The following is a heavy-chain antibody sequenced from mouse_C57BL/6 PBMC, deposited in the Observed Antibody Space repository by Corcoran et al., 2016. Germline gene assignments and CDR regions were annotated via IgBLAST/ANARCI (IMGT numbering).Heavy chain of an antibody. CDR1: GYTFTDYY. V-gene: IGHV1-26*01. D-gene: IGHD2-4*01. J-gene: IGHJ4*01. Sequence: EVQLQQSGPELVKPGASVKISCKASGYTFTDYYMHWVKQSHGKSLEWIGDINPNNGGTSYNQKFKGKATLTVDKSSSTAYMELRSLTSEDSAVYYCARSAYYDYDNYAMDYWGQGTSVTVSS. CDR2: INPNNGGT. CDR3: ARSAYYDYDNYAMDY.